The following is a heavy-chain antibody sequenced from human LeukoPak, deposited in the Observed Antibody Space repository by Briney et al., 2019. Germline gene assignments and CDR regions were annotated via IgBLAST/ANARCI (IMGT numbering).Heavy chain of an antibody. CDR2: MNPNSGNT. CDR1: GYTFTRYD. D-gene: IGHD2-2*01. CDR3: ARGHFQLPTGGMDV. V-gene: IGHV1-8*01. Sequence: ASVKVSCKASGYTFTRYDINWVRQATGQGLEWMGWMNPNSGNTGYAQKFQGRVTMTRNTSISTAYMELSSLRSEDTAVYYCARGHFQLPTGGMDVWGQGTTVTVSS. J-gene: IGHJ6*02.